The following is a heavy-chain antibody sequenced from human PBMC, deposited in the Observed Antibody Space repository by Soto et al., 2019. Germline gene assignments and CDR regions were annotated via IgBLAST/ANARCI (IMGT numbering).Heavy chain of an antibody. CDR2: IIPIFGTA. D-gene: IGHD2-2*01. Sequence: QVQLVQSGAEVKKPGSSVKVSCKASGGTFSSYAISWVRQAPGQGLEWMGGIIPIFGTANYAQKLQGRVTISADESTSTASMELSSLGSEDTAVYYCAREDCISTSCYGMDVWGQGTTVTVSS. V-gene: IGHV1-69*12. J-gene: IGHJ6*02. CDR1: GGTFSSYA. CDR3: AREDCISTSCYGMDV.